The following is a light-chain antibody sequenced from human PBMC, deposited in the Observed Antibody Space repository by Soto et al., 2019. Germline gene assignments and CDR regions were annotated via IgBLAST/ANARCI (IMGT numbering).Light chain of an antibody. J-gene: IGKJ1*01. CDR2: KSS. V-gene: IGKV1-5*03. CDR1: QTISSW. Sequence: EIQMTQSASTLFGSVGDGGSIXCRASQTISSWLAWYQQKAGKAPKLLIDKSSTLKGVGPSRFSCSGSVTEFTRTISSLQPEDFATYYGQQYNSYSWTFGQGTKVDIK. CDR3: QQYNSYSWT.